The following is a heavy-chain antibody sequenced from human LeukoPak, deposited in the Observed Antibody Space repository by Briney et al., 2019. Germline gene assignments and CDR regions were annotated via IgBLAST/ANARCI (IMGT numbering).Heavy chain of an antibody. Sequence: GGSLRLSCAASKFTFSNAWMSWVRQAPGKGLEWVGRIYSKTDGGTIDYAAPVKDRFTISRDDSKNTLYLQMNSLKTEDTAVYYCATDWAPTRTSGRPFDYWGQGTLVTVSS. CDR2: IYSKTDGGTI. CDR1: KFTFSNAW. V-gene: IGHV3-15*01. CDR3: ATDWAPTRTSGRPFDY. J-gene: IGHJ4*02. D-gene: IGHD3-10*01.